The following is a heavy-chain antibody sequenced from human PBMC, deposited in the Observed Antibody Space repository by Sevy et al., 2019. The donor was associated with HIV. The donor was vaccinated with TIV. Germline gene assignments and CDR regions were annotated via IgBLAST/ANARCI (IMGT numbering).Heavy chain of an antibody. CDR2: IYYSGST. V-gene: IGHV4-39*01. CDR3: ARHSTNYGGNSASAFDI. J-gene: IGHJ3*02. CDR1: GGSISSSSYY. Sequence: SETLSLTSTVSGGSISSSSYYWGWIRQPPGKGLEWIGSIYYSGSTYYNPSLKNRVTISVDTSTKQFSLKLSSVTAADTAVYYCARHSTNYGGNSASAFDIWFQGTMVTVSS. D-gene: IGHD4-17*01.